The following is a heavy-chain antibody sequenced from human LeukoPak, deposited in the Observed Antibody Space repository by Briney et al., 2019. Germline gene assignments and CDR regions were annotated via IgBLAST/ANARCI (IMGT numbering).Heavy chain of an antibody. CDR1: GFTFDDYA. CDR3: AKDMGSSGWYRLDY. CDR2: ISWNSGSI. Sequence: GGSLRLSCAASGFTFDDYAMHWVRQAPGKGLEWVSGISWNSGSIGYADSVKGRFTISRDNAKNSLYLQMNGLRAEDTALYYCAKDMGSSGWYRLDYWGQGTLVTVSS. D-gene: IGHD6-19*01. J-gene: IGHJ4*02. V-gene: IGHV3-9*01.